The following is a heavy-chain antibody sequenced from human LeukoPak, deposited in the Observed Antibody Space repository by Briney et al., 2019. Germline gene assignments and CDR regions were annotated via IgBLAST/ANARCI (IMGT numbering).Heavy chain of an antibody. D-gene: IGHD3-3*01. CDR1: GGSISSGDYY. CDR2: IYYSGST. V-gene: IGHV4-30-4*08. Sequence: PSQTLSLTXTVSGGSISSGDYYWSWIRQPPGKGLEWIGYIYYSGSTYYNPSLKSRVTISVDTSKNQFSLKLSSVTAADTAVYYCAREIFGVVIAGGPYYYYYMDVWGKGTTVTVSS. CDR3: AREIFGVVIAGGPYYYYYMDV. J-gene: IGHJ6*03.